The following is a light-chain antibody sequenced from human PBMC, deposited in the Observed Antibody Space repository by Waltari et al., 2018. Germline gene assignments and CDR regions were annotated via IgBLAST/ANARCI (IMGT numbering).Light chain of an antibody. J-gene: IGKJ1*01. CDR3: QHYYDNPPT. CDR2: AAS. Sequence: IQMTQSPSALSASVGDRVTISCRASQNIYSNLAWYQQKPGKAPKLLIYAASSLQSGIPARVSGRGSGTDFTLTISSLQPEDSAAYYCQHYYDNPPTFGQGTKVEIK. V-gene: IGKV1-6*01. CDR1: QNIYSN.